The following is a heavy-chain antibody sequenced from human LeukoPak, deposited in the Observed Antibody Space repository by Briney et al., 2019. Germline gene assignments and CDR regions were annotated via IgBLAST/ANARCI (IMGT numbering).Heavy chain of an antibody. Sequence: ASVNVSCKASGYNSAGSGISWVRQAPGQGLEWMGWISAYNSDTNYAQEFHGRVTLTTDTPTSTAYMELRSLRSDDTAVYYCATHCSGVSCYGSDGPWGQGTLVTVSS. J-gene: IGHJ5*02. CDR3: ATHCSGVSCYGSDGP. D-gene: IGHD2-15*01. CDR2: ISAYNSDT. V-gene: IGHV1-18*01. CDR1: GYNSAGSG.